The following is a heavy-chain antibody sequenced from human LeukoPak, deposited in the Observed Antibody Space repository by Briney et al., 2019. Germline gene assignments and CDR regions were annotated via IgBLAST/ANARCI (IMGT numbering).Heavy chain of an antibody. V-gene: IGHV3-30*02. CDR2: IRYDGNNK. CDR1: GFTFRSYG. D-gene: IGHD3-10*01. Sequence: GGSLRLSCAASGFTFRSYGMHWVRQAPGKGLEWVAFIRYDGNNKYYGDSVKGRFTISRDNSKNTLYLQMNSLRAEDTAVYYCAKTRGSGPFDYWGQGTLVTVSS. J-gene: IGHJ4*02. CDR3: AKTRGSGPFDY.